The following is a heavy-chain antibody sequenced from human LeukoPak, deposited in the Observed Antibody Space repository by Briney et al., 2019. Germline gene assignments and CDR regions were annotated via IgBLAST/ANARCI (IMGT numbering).Heavy chain of an antibody. CDR1: GFTFDDYA. V-gene: IGHV3-9*01. CDR2: ISWNSGSI. CDR3: AYYIDSSWYGRFDY. Sequence: GRSLRLSCAASGFTFDDYAMHWVPQAPGKGLEWVSGISWNSGSIGYADSVKGRFTISRDNAKNSLYLQMNSLRAEDTALYYCAYYIDSSWYGRFDYWGQGTLVTVSS. J-gene: IGHJ4*02. D-gene: IGHD6-13*01.